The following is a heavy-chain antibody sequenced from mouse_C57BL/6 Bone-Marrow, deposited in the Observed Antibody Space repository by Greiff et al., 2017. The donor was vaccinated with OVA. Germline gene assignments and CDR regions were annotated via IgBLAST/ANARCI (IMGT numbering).Heavy chain of an antibody. V-gene: IGHV1-80*01. J-gene: IGHJ3*01. CDR1: GYAFSSYW. CDR3: ARGGREAWFAY. CDR2: IYPGDGDT. Sequence: QVQLKQSGAELVKPGASVKISCKASGYAFSSYWMNWVKQRPGKGLEWIGQIYPGDGDTNYNGKFKGKATLTADKSSSTAYMQLSSLTSEDSAVYFCARGGREAWFAYWGQGTLVTVSA.